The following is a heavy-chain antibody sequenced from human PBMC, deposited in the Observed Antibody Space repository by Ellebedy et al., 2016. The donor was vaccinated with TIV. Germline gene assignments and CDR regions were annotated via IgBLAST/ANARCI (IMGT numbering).Heavy chain of an antibody. J-gene: IGHJ4*02. Sequence: GGSLRLXCAASGFTFSSYSMNWVRQAPGKGLEWVSSISSSSSYIYYADSVKGRFTISRDNAKNSLYLQMNSLRAEDTAVYYCARDRAAAAGTSFDYWGQGTLVTVSS. D-gene: IGHD6-13*01. CDR2: ISSSSSYI. CDR3: ARDRAAAAGTSFDY. CDR1: GFTFSSYS. V-gene: IGHV3-21*01.